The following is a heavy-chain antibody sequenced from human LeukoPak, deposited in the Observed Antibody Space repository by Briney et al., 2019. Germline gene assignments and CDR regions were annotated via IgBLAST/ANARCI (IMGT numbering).Heavy chain of an antibody. J-gene: IGHJ4*02. CDR2: IYSGGST. V-gene: IGHV3-53*01. CDR3: ARCPPIFGVAPYFDY. D-gene: IGHD3-3*01. CDR1: GFTVSSNY. Sequence: QPGGSLRLSCAASGFTVSSNYMSWVRQAPGKGLEWVSVIYSGGSTYYADSVKGRFTISRDNSKNTLYLQMNSLRAEDTAVYYCARCPPIFGVAPYFDYWGQGTLVTVSS.